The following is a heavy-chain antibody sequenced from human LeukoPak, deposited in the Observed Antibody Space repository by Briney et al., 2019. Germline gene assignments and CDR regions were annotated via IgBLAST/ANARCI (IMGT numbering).Heavy chain of an antibody. D-gene: IGHD2-15*01. CDR1: EFTFSSYW. CDR3: ARDTLFCSGGYCYHDI. Sequence: GGSLRLSCAASEFTFSSYWMHWVRQAPGKGLVWVSRISGDGRSTSYADPVKGRFTISRDNAKNTMYLQMNSLRAEDTAVYYCARDTLFCSGGYCYHDIWGQGTMVTVSS. V-gene: IGHV3-74*01. CDR2: ISGDGRST. J-gene: IGHJ3*02.